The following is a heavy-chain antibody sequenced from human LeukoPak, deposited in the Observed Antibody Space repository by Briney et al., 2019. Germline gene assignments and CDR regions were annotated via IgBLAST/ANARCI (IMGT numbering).Heavy chain of an antibody. CDR2: IYDSGST. Sequence: SETLSLTCTVSGGSISSNNYFWGWIRQPPGKGLEWIGSIYDSGSTYYNPSLKSRVTISVDTSKNQFSLKLNSVTAADTAMYYCQSRFLEWLLDYWGQGTLVTVSS. CDR3: QSRFLEWLLDY. V-gene: IGHV4-39*01. J-gene: IGHJ4*02. CDR1: GGSISSNNYF. D-gene: IGHD3-3*01.